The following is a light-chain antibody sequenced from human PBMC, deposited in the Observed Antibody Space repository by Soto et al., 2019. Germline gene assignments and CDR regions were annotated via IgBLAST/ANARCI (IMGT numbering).Light chain of an antibody. CDR2: VAS. V-gene: IGKV1-27*01. CDR3: QKYNCGFET. CDR1: PGIRNY. Sequence: DNQMTQSPSALSASVGDRVTITCRASPGIRNYLAWYQQKPGKFPKVLIHVASTLQSGVPSRFSGSGSGTDFTLTISSLQPEDVATYYCQKYNCGFETFGQGTKVEI. J-gene: IGKJ1*01.